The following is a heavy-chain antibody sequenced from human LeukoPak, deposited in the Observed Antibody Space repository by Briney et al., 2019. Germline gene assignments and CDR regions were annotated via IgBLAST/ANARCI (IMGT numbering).Heavy chain of an antibody. CDR2: IISTSGTI. Sequence: QPGGSLRLSCAASGFTFRSHSMSWVRQGPGEGLECVSYIISTSGTIYYADSVKGRFTISRDNTKNSLYLQMNSLREEDTAVYYCARDYYGMDVWGQGTTVTVSS. V-gene: IGHV3-48*02. CDR3: ARDYYGMDV. J-gene: IGHJ6*02. CDR1: GFTFRSHS.